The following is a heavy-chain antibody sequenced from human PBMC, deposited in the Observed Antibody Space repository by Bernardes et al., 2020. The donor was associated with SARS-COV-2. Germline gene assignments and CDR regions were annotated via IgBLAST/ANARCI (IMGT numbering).Heavy chain of an antibody. V-gene: IGHV1-2*04. CDR2: INPNSGGT. CDR1: GYTFTGYY. D-gene: IGHD3-10*01. Sequence: SVKVSCKASGYTFTGYYMHWVRQAPGQGLEWMGWINPNSGGTNYAQKFQGWVTMTRDTSISTAYMELSRLRSDDTAVYYCARSMITMVRGVMSYYYGMDVWGQGTTVTVSS. J-gene: IGHJ6*02. CDR3: ARSMITMVRGVMSYYYGMDV.